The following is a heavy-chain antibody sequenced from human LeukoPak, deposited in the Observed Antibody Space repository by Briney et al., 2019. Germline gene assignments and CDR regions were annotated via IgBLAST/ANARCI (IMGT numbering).Heavy chain of an antibody. CDR1: GLTVSSNY. V-gene: IGHV3-66*01. CDR2: IYSGGST. CDR3: ARAPPYSGSYYDY. Sequence: GGSLRLSCAASGLTVSSNYMSWVRQAPGKGLEWVSVIYSGGSTYYADSVKGRFTISRDNSKNTLYLQMNSLRVEDTAVYYCARAPPYSGSYYDYWGQGTLDTVSS. D-gene: IGHD1-26*01. J-gene: IGHJ4*02.